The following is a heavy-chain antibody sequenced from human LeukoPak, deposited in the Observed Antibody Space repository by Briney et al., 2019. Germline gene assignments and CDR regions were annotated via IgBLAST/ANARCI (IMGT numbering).Heavy chain of an antibody. V-gene: IGHV3-30*02. D-gene: IGHD3-9*01. CDR3: AKDLRYFDRTPDYFDY. CDR1: GFTFSSYA. Sequence: GGSLRLSCSASGFTFSSYAMHWVRQAPGKGLEWVAFIRYDGSNKYYADSVKGRFTISRDNSKNTLYLQMNSLRAEDTAVYYCAKDLRYFDRTPDYFDYWGQGTLVTVSS. J-gene: IGHJ4*02. CDR2: IRYDGSNK.